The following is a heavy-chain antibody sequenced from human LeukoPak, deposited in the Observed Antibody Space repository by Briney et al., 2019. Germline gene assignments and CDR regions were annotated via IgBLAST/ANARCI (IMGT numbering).Heavy chain of an antibody. CDR1: GGTFSSYA. V-gene: IGHV1-69*13. J-gene: IGHJ6*02. CDR3: ARDPGYYGSGSPHYYGMDV. Sequence: SVKVSCKASGGTFSSYAISWVRQAPGRGLEWMGGIIPIFGTANYAQKFQGRVTITADESTSTAYMELSSLRSEDTAVYYCARDPGYYGSGSPHYYGMDVWGQGTTVTVSS. D-gene: IGHD3-10*01. CDR2: IIPIFGTA.